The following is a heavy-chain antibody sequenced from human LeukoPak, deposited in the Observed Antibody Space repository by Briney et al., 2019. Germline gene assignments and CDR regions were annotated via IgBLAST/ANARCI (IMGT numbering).Heavy chain of an antibody. D-gene: IGHD3-22*01. CDR2: ISWDGGST. CDR3: AKEDSSGYYYCDY. V-gene: IGHV3-43*01. CDR1: GFTFDDYT. J-gene: IGHJ4*02. Sequence: GGSLRLSCAASGFTFDDYTMHWVRQAPGKGLEWVSFISWDGGSTYYADSVKGRFTISRDNGKNSLYLQMNSLRTEYTAVYYCAKEDSSGYYYCDYWGQGTLVGVSS.